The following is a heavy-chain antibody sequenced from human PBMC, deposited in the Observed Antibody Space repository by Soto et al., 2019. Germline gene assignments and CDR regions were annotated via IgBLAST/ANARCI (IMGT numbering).Heavy chain of an antibody. D-gene: IGHD6-13*01. J-gene: IGHJ6*02. Sequence: QVQLVESGGGVVQPGRSLRLSCAASGFTFSSYGMHWVRQAPGKGLEWVAVISYDGSNKYYADSVKGRFTISRDNSKKPLYLQMNSLRAEDTAVYYGEKDGQQLVLYYYYYYGMDVWGRGTTVTVSS. V-gene: IGHV3-30*18. CDR2: ISYDGSNK. CDR1: GFTFSSYG. CDR3: EKDGQQLVLYYYYYYGMDV.